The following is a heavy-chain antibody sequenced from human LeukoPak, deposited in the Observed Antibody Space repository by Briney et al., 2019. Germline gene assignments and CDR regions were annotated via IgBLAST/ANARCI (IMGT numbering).Heavy chain of an antibody. CDR1: GFTFSSYW. J-gene: IGHJ6*02. V-gene: IGHV3-74*01. Sequence: GGSLRLSCAASGFTFSSYWMHWVRQAPGKGLVWVSRINSDGSSTSYADSVKGRFTISRDNAKNTLYLQMNSLRAEDTAVYYCARADTAMVTGYYYYGMDVWGQGTTVTVSS. CDR3: ARADTAMVTGYYYYGMDV. D-gene: IGHD5-18*01. CDR2: INSDGSST.